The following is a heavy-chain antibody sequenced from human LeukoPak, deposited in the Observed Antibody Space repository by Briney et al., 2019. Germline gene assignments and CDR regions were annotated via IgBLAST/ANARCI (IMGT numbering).Heavy chain of an antibody. J-gene: IGHJ3*02. D-gene: IGHD3-10*01. V-gene: IGHV4-59*11. CDR2: IYYSGST. Sequence: SETLSLTCTVSGGSISSHYWSWIRQPPGKGLEYIGYIYYSGSTNYNPSLKSRVTISVDTSKNQFSLKLSSVTAADTAVYYCARYDLSGFGELSQNDAFDIWGQGTMVTVSS. CDR1: GGSISSHY. CDR3: ARYDLSGFGELSQNDAFDI.